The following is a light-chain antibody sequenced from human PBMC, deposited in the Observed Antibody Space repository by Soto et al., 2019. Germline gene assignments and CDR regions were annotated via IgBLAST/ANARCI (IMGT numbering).Light chain of an antibody. CDR1: QDISNY. CDR2: DAS. Sequence: DIQMTQSPSSLSASVGDRVTITCQASQDISNYLNWYQQKPGKAPKLLIYDASNLETGVPSRSSGSGSGTDFTFTISSLQPEDIATYYCQQYDNLSYTFGKGTKVDIK. V-gene: IGKV1-33*01. J-gene: IGKJ2*01. CDR3: QQYDNLSYT.